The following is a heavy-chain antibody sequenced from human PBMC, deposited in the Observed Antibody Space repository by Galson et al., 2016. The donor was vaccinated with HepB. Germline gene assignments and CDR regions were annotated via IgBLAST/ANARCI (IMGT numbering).Heavy chain of an antibody. CDR2: ISASDAST. CDR3: VKDARVGWPFDY. D-gene: IGHD2-15*01. J-gene: IGHJ4*02. Sequence: SLRLSCAASGFTFRSYAMNWVRQTPGKGLEWVSTISASDASTFYADSVKGRFTVSRDNSRNTLYLQMNSLRAEDTAVYYCVKDARVGWPFDYWGQGTLVTVSS. V-gene: IGHV3-23*01. CDR1: GFTFRSYA.